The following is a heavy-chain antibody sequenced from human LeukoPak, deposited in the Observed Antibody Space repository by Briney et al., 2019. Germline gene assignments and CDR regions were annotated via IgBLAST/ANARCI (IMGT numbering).Heavy chain of an antibody. CDR2: IKQDGSEI. Sequence: PGGSLRLSCAASGFNFNSYWMSWVRQAPGKGLECVANIKQDGSEIYFVDSVKGRFTISRDNAKSSLYLQMNSLRGEDTAVYHCARARYGSGGYFFDFWGQGTLVTVSS. V-gene: IGHV3-7*04. J-gene: IGHJ4*02. CDR3: ARARYGSGGYFFDF. CDR1: GFNFNSYW. D-gene: IGHD3-10*01.